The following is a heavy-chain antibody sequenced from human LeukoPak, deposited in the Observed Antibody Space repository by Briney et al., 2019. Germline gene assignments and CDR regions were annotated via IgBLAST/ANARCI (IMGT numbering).Heavy chain of an antibody. CDR1: GGSFSGYY. J-gene: IGHJ4*02. D-gene: IGHD6-19*01. V-gene: IGHV4-34*01. Sequence: PSETLSLTCAVYGGSFSGYYWSWIRQPPGKGLEWIGEINHSGSTNYNPSLKSRVTISVDTSKNQFSLKLSSVTAADTAVYYCARGEQWLVRRYYFDYWGQGTLVAVS. CDR3: ARGEQWLVRRYYFDY. CDR2: INHSGST.